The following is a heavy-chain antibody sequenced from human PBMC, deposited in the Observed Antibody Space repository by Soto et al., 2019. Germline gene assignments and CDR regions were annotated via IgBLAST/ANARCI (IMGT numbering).Heavy chain of an antibody. CDR1: GDSVSSNGAA. CDR2: TYYRSKWYN. CDR3: ARGAIAVAGTGWNWFDP. Sequence: SQTLSLTCAISGDSVSSNGAAWNWIRQSPSRGLEWLGRTYYRSKWYNDYAVSVKSRITINPDTSKNQFSLQLNSVTPEDTAVYYCARGAIAVAGTGWNWFDPWGQGTLVTVSS. D-gene: IGHD6-19*01. J-gene: IGHJ5*02. V-gene: IGHV6-1*01.